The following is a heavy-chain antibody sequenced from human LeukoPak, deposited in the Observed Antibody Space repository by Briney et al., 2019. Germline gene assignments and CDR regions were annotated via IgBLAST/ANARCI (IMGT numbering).Heavy chain of an antibody. D-gene: IGHD3-3*01. V-gene: IGHV3-49*03. Sequence: GGSLRLSCTASGFAFGDYAMSWFRQAPGKGLEWVGFIRSKAYGGPTEYAASVEGRFTISRDDSKSIAYLQMNSLKTEDTAVYYCTRGQYYDFWSGYLDYWGQGTLVTVSS. CDR1: GFAFGDYA. CDR3: TRGQYYDFWSGYLDY. J-gene: IGHJ4*02. CDR2: IRSKAYGGPT.